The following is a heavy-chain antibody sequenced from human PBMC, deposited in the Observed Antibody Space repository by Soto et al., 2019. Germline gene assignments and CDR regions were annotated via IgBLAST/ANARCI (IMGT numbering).Heavy chain of an antibody. D-gene: IGHD3-3*01. CDR3: AREETYYDFWCGGNYYYYYMDV. CDR1: GYTFTSYA. V-gene: IGHV1-3*01. CDR2: INAGNGNT. J-gene: IGHJ6*03. Sequence: QVQLVQSGAEVKKPGASVKVSCKASGYTFTSYAMHWVRQAPEQRLEWMGWINAGNGNTKYSQKFQGRVTITRDTSASTAYMELSSLRSEDTAVYYCAREETYYDFWCGGNYYYYYMDVWGKGTTVTVSS.